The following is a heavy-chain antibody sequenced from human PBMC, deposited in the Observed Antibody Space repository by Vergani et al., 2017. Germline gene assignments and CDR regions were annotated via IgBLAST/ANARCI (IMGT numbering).Heavy chain of an antibody. Sequence: EVQLVESGGGLVQPGGSLRLSCAASGFTFSSYWMSWVRQAPGKGLEWVANIRQDGSEKYSGDSVKGRFTISRDNAKNSLYLQMNSLSAEAPAVYYCARDRQWYSSSWHRMDWGQGTLVTVSS. J-gene: IGHJ4*02. CDR3: ARDRQWYSSSWHRMD. V-gene: IGHV3-7*01. CDR2: IRQDGSEK. D-gene: IGHD6-13*01. CDR1: GFTFSSYW.